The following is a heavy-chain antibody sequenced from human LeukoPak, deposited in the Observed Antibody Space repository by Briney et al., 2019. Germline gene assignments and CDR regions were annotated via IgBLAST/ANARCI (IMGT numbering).Heavy chain of an antibody. CDR1: GDSISGYY. Sequence: SETLSLTCTVSGDSISGYYWIWIRQPPGKGLDWVGYISYCWSTNYNPSLNSRVTISLYMAHDQFSLKLSSVTAADTAVYYCAKHGPSIYYYDSSGYYRSGHAEFDYWGQGTLVTVSS. CDR3: AKHGPSIYYYDSSGYYRSGHAEFDY. J-gene: IGHJ4*02. D-gene: IGHD3-22*01. V-gene: IGHV4-59*13. CDR2: ISYCWST.